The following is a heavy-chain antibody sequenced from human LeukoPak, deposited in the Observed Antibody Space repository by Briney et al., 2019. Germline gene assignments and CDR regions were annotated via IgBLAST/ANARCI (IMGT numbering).Heavy chain of an antibody. V-gene: IGHV4-30-2*01. CDR2: IYHSGST. CDR1: GGSISSGGYS. CDR3: ARVQFEVSDAFDI. D-gene: IGHD3-9*01. Sequence: SETLSLTCAVSGGSISSGGYSWSWIRQPPGKGLEWIGSIYHSGSTYYNPSLKSRVTISVDRSKNQFSLKLSSVTAADTAVYYCARVQFEVSDAFDIWGQGTMVTVSS. J-gene: IGHJ3*02.